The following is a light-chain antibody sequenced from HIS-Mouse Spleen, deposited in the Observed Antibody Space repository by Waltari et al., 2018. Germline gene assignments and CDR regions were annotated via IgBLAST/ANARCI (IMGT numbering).Light chain of an antibody. CDR3: SSYTSSSTLRV. CDR1: SSDVGGYNY. V-gene: IGLV2-14*03. Sequence: QSALTQPASVSGSPGQSITISCTGTSSDVGGYNYVSWYQQHPGKAPKLMIYDVSNRPSGVSNRFSCSKSGNTASLTISGLQAEDEADYYCSSYTSSSTLRVFGTGTKVTVL. J-gene: IGLJ1*01. CDR2: DVS.